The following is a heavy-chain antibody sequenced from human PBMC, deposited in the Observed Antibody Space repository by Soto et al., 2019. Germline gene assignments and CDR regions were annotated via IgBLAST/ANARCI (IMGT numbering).Heavy chain of an antibody. CDR2: MNPNSGNT. Sequence: QVQLVQSGAEVKKPGASVKVSCKASGYTFTSYDINWVRQATGQGLEWMGWMNPNSGNTGYAQKFQGRVTMTRNTSISTAYMELSSLRSEGTAVYYCARRRTTRKLPDAFDIWDQGNMVTVSS. CDR3: ARRRTTRKLPDAFDI. J-gene: IGHJ3*02. CDR1: GYTFTSYD. D-gene: IGHD4-4*01. V-gene: IGHV1-8*01.